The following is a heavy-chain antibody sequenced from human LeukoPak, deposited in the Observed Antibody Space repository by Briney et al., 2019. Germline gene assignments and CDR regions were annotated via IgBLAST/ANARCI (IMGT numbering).Heavy chain of an antibody. D-gene: IGHD7-27*01. J-gene: IGHJ6*02. CDR3: ASGARVAWGYYYYGMDV. Sequence: PSETLSLTCAVYGGSFSGYYWSWIRQPPGKGLEWIGEINHSGSTNYNPSLKSRVTISVDTSKNQFSLKLSSVTAADTAVYYCASGARVAWGYYYYGMDVWGQGTTVTVSS. V-gene: IGHV4-34*01. CDR1: GGSFSGYY. CDR2: INHSGST.